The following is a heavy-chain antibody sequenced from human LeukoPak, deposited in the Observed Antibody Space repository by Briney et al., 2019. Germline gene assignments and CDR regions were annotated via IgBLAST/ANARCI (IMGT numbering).Heavy chain of an antibody. V-gene: IGHV4-34*01. J-gene: IGHJ5*02. Sequence: AETLSLTCAVYGGSFSGYYWSWIRQPPGKGLEWIGEINHNGSTNYNPSLKSRVTISVDTSKNQFSLKLSSVTAADTAVYYCARARRVAPIGPWGQGTLVTVSS. CDR2: INHNGST. D-gene: IGHD3-10*01. CDR3: ARARRVAPIGP. CDR1: GGSFSGYY.